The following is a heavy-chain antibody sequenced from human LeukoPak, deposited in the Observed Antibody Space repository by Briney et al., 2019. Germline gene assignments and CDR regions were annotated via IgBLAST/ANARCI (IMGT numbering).Heavy chain of an antibody. V-gene: IGHV4-4*02. J-gene: IGHJ4*02. CDR3: ARGRTAMASFDY. D-gene: IGHD5-18*01. Sequence: SETLSLTCAVSGGSISSSNWWSWVRQPPGKGLEWIGEIYHSGSTNYNPSLKSRVTMSIDTSKNQFSLKLSSVTAADTAVYYCARGRTAMASFDYWGQGTLVTVSS. CDR2: IYHSGST. CDR1: GGSISSSNW.